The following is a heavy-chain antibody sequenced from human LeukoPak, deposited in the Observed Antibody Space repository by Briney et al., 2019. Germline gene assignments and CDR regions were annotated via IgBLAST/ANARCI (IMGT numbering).Heavy chain of an antibody. V-gene: IGHV3-30*18. CDR2: ISYDGSNK. J-gene: IGHJ6*02. CDR1: GSTFSSYG. D-gene: IGHD2-2*01. Sequence: GGSLRLSCAASGSTFSSYGMHWVCQAPGKGLEWVAVISYDGSNKYYADSVKGRFTISRDNSKNTLYLQMNSLRAEDTAVYYCAKVLGYCSSTSCYALSYGMDVWGQGTTVTVSS. CDR3: AKVLGYCSSTSCYALSYGMDV.